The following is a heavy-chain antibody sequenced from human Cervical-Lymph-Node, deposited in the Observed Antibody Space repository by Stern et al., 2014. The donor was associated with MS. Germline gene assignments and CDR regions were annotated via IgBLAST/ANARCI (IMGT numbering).Heavy chain of an antibody. Sequence: QVQLQESGPGLVKPSGTVSLSCAVSGGSISSGNWWSWVRQPPGKGLEWIGTIYQSGSTTDNPSLKSRFTIPVDKAKNHFSLKLRSVTAADTAVYYCARAYTSGSRWFDSWGQGTLVTVSS. J-gene: IGHJ5*01. D-gene: IGHD3-10*01. CDR3: ARAYTSGSRWFDS. CDR2: IYQSGST. V-gene: IGHV4-4*02. CDR1: GGSISSGNW.